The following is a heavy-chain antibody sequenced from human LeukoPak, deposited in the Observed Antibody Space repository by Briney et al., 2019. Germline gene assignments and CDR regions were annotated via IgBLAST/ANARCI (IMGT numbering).Heavy chain of an antibody. V-gene: IGHV4-61*02. CDR1: GGSISSGSYY. CDR2: IYTSGST. CDR3: ARDQGQRPFDY. J-gene: IGHJ4*02. Sequence: SQTLSLTCTVSGGSISSGSYYWSWIRQPAGKGLEWIGRIYTSGSTNYNPSLKSRVTISVDTSKNQFSLKLSSVTAADTAVDYCARDQGQRPFDYWGQGTLVTVSS.